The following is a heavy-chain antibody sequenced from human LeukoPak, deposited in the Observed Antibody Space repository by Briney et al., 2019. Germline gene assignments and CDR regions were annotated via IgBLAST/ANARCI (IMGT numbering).Heavy chain of an antibody. CDR2: INHSGSA. J-gene: IGHJ4*02. V-gene: IGHV4-34*01. CDR3: ARARETVAIDS. CDR1: GGTFSGYY. Sequence: SETLFLTCAVYGGTFSGYYWSWIRQSPGKGLEWIGEINHSGSANYNPSLKSRVTILVDTSKNQFSLKLSSVTVADAAVYYCARARETVAIDSWGQGTLVIVSS. D-gene: IGHD5-12*01.